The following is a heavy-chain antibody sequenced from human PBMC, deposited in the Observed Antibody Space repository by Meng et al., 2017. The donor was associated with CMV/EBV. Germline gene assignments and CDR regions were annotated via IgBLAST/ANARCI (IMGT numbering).Heavy chain of an antibody. CDR2: IIPIFGTA. J-gene: IGHJ6*02. V-gene: IGHV1-69*05. CDR3: ARDRRGSYSYYYGMDV. Sequence: SVKVSCKASGGTFSSYAISWVRQAPGQGLEWMGGIIPIFGTANYAQKFQGRVTITTDESTSTAYMELRSLRSEDTAVYYCARDRRGSYSYYYGMDVWGQGTTVTVSS. D-gene: IGHD1-26*01. CDR1: GGTFSSYA.